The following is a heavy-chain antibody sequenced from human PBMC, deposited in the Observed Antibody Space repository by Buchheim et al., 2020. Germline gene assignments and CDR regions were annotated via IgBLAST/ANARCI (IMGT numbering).Heavy chain of an antibody. CDR1: GVAISSSSYY. Sequence: QLQLQESGPGLVKPSETLSLTCTVSGVAISSSSYYWGWLRQPPGKGLEWIGSIYHSGRTSYNPSLKSRVTILADTSKNQFSLKLNAGTAADTAGNYCASIVECEQTEANRFDPWGQGTL. CDR3: ASIVECEQTEANRFDP. J-gene: IGHJ5*02. V-gene: IGHV4-39*07. D-gene: IGHD3-22*01. CDR2: IYHSGRT.